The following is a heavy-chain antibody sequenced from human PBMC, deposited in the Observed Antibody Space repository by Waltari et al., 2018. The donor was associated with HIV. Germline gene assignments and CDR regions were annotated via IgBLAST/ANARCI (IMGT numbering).Heavy chain of an antibody. V-gene: IGHV7-4-1*02. Sequence: QLQLQQSGSELQKLGASVKVFCKVSGYTLHNYAMHWVRQAPGQGLEWVGWINTKTGNPTYAQGFTGRFVFSLDTSVSTAYLQISSLKPEDTAVYFCARGPGRSLDYWGQGTLVTVSS. J-gene: IGHJ4*02. CDR1: GYTLHNYA. D-gene: IGHD3-10*01. CDR2: INTKTGNP. CDR3: ARGPGRSLDY.